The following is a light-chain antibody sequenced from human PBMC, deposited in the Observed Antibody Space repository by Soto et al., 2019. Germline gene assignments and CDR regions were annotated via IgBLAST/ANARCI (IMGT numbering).Light chain of an antibody. J-gene: IGKJ5*01. Sequence: EIVLTQSPGTLSLSPGERATLSCRASQSVSSSYLAWYQQKPGQPPRLFIYGASTRATGIPERFSGSGSGTDFTLTISRLEPEDFAVYYCQQYGSSPLTFGQGTRLEIK. CDR2: GAS. CDR3: QQYGSSPLT. CDR1: QSVSSSY. V-gene: IGKV3-20*01.